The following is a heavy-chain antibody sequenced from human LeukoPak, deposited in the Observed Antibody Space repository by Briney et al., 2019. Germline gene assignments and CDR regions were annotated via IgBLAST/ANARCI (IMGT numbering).Heavy chain of an antibody. V-gene: IGHV3-30*19. CDR2: ISYDGSNK. D-gene: IGHD6-19*01. CDR1: GFTFSSYG. Sequence: GGSLRLSCAASGFTFSSYGMHWVRQAPGKGLEWVAVISYDGSNKYYADSVKGRFTISRDNSKNTLYLQMNSLRAEDTAVYYCAREVRVAGKDYYYYYYMDVWGKGTTVTVSS. J-gene: IGHJ6*03. CDR3: AREVRVAGKDYYYYYYMDV.